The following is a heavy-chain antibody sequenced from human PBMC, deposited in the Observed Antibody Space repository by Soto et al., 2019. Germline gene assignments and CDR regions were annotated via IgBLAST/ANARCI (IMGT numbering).Heavy chain of an antibody. J-gene: IGHJ6*03. CDR3: ARGGYVASFPSYPYYMAV. CDR1: GYTFTNYD. CDR2: MNPNSGNR. V-gene: IGHV1-8*01. Sequence: QVQLVQSGAEVRKPGASVKVSCKASGYTFTNYDINWVRQAPGEGLEWMGWMNPNSGNRGFGQKFQGRVTMTSNTSISTAYMVLTSLTSDDTAVYFCARGGYVASFPSYPYYMAVWGEGTTVTVSS. D-gene: IGHD2-2*01.